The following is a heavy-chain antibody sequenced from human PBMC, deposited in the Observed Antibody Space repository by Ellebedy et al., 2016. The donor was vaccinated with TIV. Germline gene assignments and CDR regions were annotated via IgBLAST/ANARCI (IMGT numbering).Heavy chain of an antibody. Sequence: GGSLRLXCAASGFTFSKYYMHWVRQAPGKGLVWVSRIKGDGSFTDYAVSVRGRFTISRDNAKNTLFLQMNSLRAEDTAVYYCARDTCFSTSCYSDYWGQGALVTVSS. CDR3: ARDTCFSTSCYSDY. J-gene: IGHJ4*02. D-gene: IGHD2-2*01. V-gene: IGHV3-74*01. CDR1: GFTFSKYY. CDR2: IKGDGSFT.